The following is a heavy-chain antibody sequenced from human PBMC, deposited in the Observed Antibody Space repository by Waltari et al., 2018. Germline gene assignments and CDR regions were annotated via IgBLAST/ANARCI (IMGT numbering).Heavy chain of an antibody. D-gene: IGHD3-22*01. CDR1: GFTFSDFW. CDR2: VNGDGSST. J-gene: IGHJ4*02. Sequence: EVQLLESGGGLVKSGGSLRLSCAASGFTFSDFWIHWVRQAHGEGLVWLSRVNGDGSSTTYADSVKGRFTVSRDNARKTMFLQMTSLRAEDTAVYYCARDEDNYYDSSGYIKHWGQGALVTVSS. CDR3: ARDEDNYYDSSGYIKH. V-gene: IGHV3-74*01.